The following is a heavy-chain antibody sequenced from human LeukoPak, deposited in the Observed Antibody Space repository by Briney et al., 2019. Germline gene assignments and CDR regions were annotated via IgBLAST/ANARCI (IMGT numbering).Heavy chain of an antibody. CDR2: INHGGRN. D-gene: IGHD6-13*01. CDR1: GGSFSGYY. Sequence: PSETLSLTCAVYGGSFSGYYWSWIRQPPGKGLEWMVEINHGGRNNHNPSLKSRVTISVDTSKNQFSLKLTSVTAADTAVYYCARVEKKSSSWYGQGLNWFAPWGQGTLVTVSS. J-gene: IGHJ5*02. CDR3: ARVEKKSSSWYGQGLNWFAP. V-gene: IGHV4-34*01.